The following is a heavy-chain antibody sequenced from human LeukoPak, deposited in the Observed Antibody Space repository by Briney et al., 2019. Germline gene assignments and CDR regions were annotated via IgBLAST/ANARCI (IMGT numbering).Heavy chain of an antibody. CDR2: IRYDGSNK. V-gene: IGHV3-30*02. CDR3: AKDTVKVTTIRRVPHYMDV. D-gene: IGHD5-12*01. J-gene: IGHJ6*03. CDR1: GFTFSSYG. Sequence: HTGGSLRLSCAASGFTFSSYGMHWVRQAPGKGLEWVAFIRYDGSNKYYADSVKGRFTISRDNSKNTLYLQMNSLRAEDTAVYYCAKDTVKVTTIRRVPHYMDVWGKGTTVTISS.